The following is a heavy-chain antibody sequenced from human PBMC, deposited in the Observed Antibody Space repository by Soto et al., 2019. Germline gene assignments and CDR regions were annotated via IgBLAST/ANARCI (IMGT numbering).Heavy chain of an antibody. J-gene: IGHJ4*02. D-gene: IGHD5-18*01. CDR1: GGSISSYY. CDR2: IYYSGST. Sequence: SETLSLTCTVSGGSISSYYWSWIRQPPGKGLEWIGYIYYSGSTNYNPSLKSRVTISVDTSKNQFSLKLSSVTAADTAVYYCARMDTAMVDFDYWGQGTLVTVSS. V-gene: IGHV4-59*08. CDR3: ARMDTAMVDFDY.